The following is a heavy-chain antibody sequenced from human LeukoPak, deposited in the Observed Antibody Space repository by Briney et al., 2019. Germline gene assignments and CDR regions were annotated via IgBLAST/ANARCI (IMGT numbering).Heavy chain of an antibody. CDR2: ISGSGGST. Sequence: GGSLRLSCAASGFTFSSYAMSWVRQAPGKGLEWVSAISGSGGSTYYADSVKGRFTISRDSSRDTLYLQMNSLRAEDTAVYYCAEGYYDYVRGSYYFDYWGQGTLVTVSS. CDR1: GFTFSSYA. D-gene: IGHD3-16*01. V-gene: IGHV3-23*01. J-gene: IGHJ4*02. CDR3: AEGYYDYVRGSYYFDY.